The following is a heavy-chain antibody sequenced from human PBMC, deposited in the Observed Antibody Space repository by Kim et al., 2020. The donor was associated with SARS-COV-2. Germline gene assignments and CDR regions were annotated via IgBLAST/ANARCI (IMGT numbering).Heavy chain of an antibody. J-gene: IGHJ6*02. CDR1: GDTFTNYS. V-gene: IGHV1-46*03. CDR2: ISPSGGTT. D-gene: IGHD2-21*01. Sequence: ASVKVSCKASGDTFTNYSIRWVRQAPGQGLEWMGGISPSGGTTTYAQKFQGRVTMTGDTSTSTDYMALSSLRFEDTAVYYCARNRGMDVWGQGTTGNDSS. CDR3: ARNRGMDV.